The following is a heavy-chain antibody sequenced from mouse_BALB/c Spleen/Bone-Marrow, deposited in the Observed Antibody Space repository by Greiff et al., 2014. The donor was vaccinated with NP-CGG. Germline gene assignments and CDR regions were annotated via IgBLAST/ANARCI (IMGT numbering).Heavy chain of an antibody. CDR1: GYAFSSSW. Sequence: QVQLKESGPELVKPGASVKISCKASGYAFSSSWMNWVKQRPGRGLEWIGRIYPGDGDTKYNGKFKGKATLTADKSSSTAYMQLSSLTSVDSAVYFCARPLNWDPYAMDYWGQGTSVTVSS. CDR2: IYPGDGDT. V-gene: IGHV1-82*01. J-gene: IGHJ4*01. D-gene: IGHD4-1*02. CDR3: ARPLNWDPYAMDY.